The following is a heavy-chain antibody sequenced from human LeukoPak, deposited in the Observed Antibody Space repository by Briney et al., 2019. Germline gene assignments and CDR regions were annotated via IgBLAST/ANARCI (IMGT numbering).Heavy chain of an antibody. Sequence: GGSLRLSCAVSGFTFSSFGMHWVRQAPGEGLEWVAYIGYTGTDTYYADSVKGRFTISRDNSKNTVHLQVNSLRAADTALYSCARDLTERKYYIAYWGQGTLVTVSS. J-gene: IGHJ4*02. CDR1: GFTFSSFG. CDR3: ARDLTERKYYIAY. V-gene: IGHV3-30*02. D-gene: IGHD2-8*02. CDR2: IGYTGTDT.